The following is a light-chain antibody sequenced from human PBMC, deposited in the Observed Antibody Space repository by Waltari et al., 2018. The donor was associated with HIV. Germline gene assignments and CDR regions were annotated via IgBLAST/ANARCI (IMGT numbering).Light chain of an antibody. CDR3: GTWDTSLSAGV. V-gene: IGLV1-51*01. Sequence: QSVLTQPPAVSAAPGQTVTISCSGSSSTIAHNYVSWYQQLPGTAPKLLIYDNNRRSSGIPDRFSGSKSGTSATLAIAGLQTGDEADYYCGTWDTSLSAGVFGGGTKVTVL. CDR1: SSTIAHNY. CDR2: DNN. J-gene: IGLJ2*01.